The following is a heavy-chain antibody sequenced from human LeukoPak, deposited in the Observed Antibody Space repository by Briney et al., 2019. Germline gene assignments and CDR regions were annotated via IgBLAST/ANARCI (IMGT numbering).Heavy chain of an antibody. V-gene: IGHV4-38-2*02. CDR2: IYHSGST. CDR1: GYSISSGYY. J-gene: IGHJ4*02. D-gene: IGHD2-21*02. Sequence: SETLPLTCTVSGYSISSGYYWGWIRQPPGKGLEWIGSIYHSGSTNYNPSLKSRVTISVDTSKNQFPLNLSSVTAADTAVYYCAREAYCGGDCYSGFDYWGQGTLVTVSS. CDR3: AREAYCGGDCYSGFDY.